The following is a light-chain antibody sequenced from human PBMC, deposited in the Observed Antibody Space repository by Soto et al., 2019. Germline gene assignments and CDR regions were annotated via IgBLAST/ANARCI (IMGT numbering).Light chain of an antibody. Sequence: IVMTQSPATLSVSPGERATLSCRASQSVSSNLAWYQHKPGQAPRLLIYGASTRATGVPARFSGSGSGTEFTLTISSLQTADFEIYYYQLYNTRPLPFGGGTNVEIK. CDR1: QSVSSN. J-gene: IGKJ4*01. CDR3: QLYNTRPLP. CDR2: GAS. V-gene: IGKV3-15*01.